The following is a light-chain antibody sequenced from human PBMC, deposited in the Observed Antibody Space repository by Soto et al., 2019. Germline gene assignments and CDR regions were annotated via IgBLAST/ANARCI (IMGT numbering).Light chain of an antibody. Sequence: DIQMTQSPSSLSASVGDRVTITCRASQSISSYLNWYQQKPGKDTKLLIYAASSLQSGVPSRVSGGGSGTEFTLTIGNLQAEDLATYYCQQSYSTLTFGQGTRLEIK. CDR2: AAS. J-gene: IGKJ5*01. CDR1: QSISSY. V-gene: IGKV1-39*01. CDR3: QQSYSTLT.